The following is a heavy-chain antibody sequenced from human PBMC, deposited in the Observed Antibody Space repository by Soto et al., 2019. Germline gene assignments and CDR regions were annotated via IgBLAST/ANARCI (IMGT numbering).Heavy chain of an antibody. V-gene: IGHV4-59*01. CDR1: GGSISSYY. J-gene: IGHJ4*02. CDR2: IYYSGTT. D-gene: IGHD6-13*01. CDR3: ARVTAAARIDY. Sequence: PSETLSLTCTVSGGSISSYYWSWIRQPPGKGLEWIGYIYYSGTTNYNPFFKSRVTISVDTSKNQFSLKLSSVTAADTAVYYCARVTAAARIDYWGQGTLVTVS.